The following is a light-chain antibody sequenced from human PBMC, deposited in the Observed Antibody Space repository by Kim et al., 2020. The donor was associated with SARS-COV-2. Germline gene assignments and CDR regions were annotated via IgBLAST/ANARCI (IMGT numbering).Light chain of an antibody. CDR2: RDS. CDR1: NIGSKN. V-gene: IGLV3-9*01. CDR3: QVWDRSTDVV. Sequence: SYELTQPLSVSVALGQTARITCGGNNIGSKNVHWYQQKPGQAPVLVIYRDSNRPSGIPERFSGSNSGNTATLTISRAQAGDEADYYCQVWDRSTDVVFGGGTQLTVL. J-gene: IGLJ2*01.